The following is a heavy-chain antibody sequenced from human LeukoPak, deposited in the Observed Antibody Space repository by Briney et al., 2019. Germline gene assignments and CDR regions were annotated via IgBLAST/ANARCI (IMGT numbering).Heavy chain of an antibody. V-gene: IGHV1-2*02. CDR2: INPNSGGA. D-gene: IGHD4-17*01. J-gene: IGHJ4*02. CDR1: GYTFTGYY. CDR3: AREGAYGYYAFDY. Sequence: ASVKVSCKASGYTFTGYYMHWVRQAPGQGLEWMGWINPNSGGANYAQKFQGRVTMTRDTSISTAYMDLSRLRSDDTAVYYCAREGAYGYYAFDYWGQGTLVTVSS.